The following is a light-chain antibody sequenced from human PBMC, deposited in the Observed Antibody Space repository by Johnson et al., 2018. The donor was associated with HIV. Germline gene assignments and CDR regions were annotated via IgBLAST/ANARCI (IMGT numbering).Light chain of an antibody. Sequence: QSVLTQPPSVSAAPGREVTISCSGSSSNIGNNYVSWYQQLPGTAPKLLIYDNNKRPSGIPDRFSGSKSGTSATLGITGLQTGDEADYYCGTWDSSLSAYVFATETKVTVL. V-gene: IGLV1-51*01. CDR1: SSNIGNNY. CDR3: GTWDSSLSAYV. CDR2: DNN. J-gene: IGLJ1*01.